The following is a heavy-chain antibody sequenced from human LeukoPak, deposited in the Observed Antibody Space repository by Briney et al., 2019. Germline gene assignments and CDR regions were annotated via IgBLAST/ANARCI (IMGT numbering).Heavy chain of an antibody. J-gene: IGHJ4*02. CDR3: ASWTGGGVPKVDY. CDR1: GFTFSSYE. D-gene: IGHD3-16*01. V-gene: IGHV3-48*03. CDR2: ISSSGSTI. Sequence: GGSLRLSCAASGFTFSSYEMNWVRQAPGKGLEWVSYISSSGSTIYYADSVKGRFTISRDNAKNSLYLQMNSLRAEDTAVYYCASWTGGGVPKVDYWGQGTLVTVSS.